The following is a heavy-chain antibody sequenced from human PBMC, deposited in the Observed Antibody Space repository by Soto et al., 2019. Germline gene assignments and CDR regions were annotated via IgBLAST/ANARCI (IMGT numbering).Heavy chain of an antibody. J-gene: IGHJ6*02. V-gene: IGHV3-30-3*01. CDR1: GVTFSSYA. CDR3: ARGLGSGYLPFYYYYYGMDV. CDR2: ISYDGSNK. D-gene: IGHD3-3*01. Sequence: PXGSLRLSCAAAGVTFSSYAMHWVRQAPGKGLDWVAVISYDGSNKYYADSVKGRFTISRDNSKNTLYLQMNSLRAEDTAVYYCARGLGSGYLPFYYYYYGMDVRGQGATVTVSS.